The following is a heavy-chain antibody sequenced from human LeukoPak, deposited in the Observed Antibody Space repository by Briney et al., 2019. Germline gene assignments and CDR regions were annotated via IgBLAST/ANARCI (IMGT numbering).Heavy chain of an antibody. V-gene: IGHV1-24*01. D-gene: IGHD3-10*01. J-gene: IGHJ4*02. CDR3: ARVRDYYGSGSYYKTEGVFDY. Sequence: ASVKVSCKVSGYTLTELSMHWVRQAPGKGLEWMGGFDPEDGETIYAQKFQGRVTMTEDTSTDTAYMELSSLRSEDTAVYYCARVRDYYGSGSYYKTEGVFDYWGQGTLVTVSS. CDR2: FDPEDGET. CDR1: GYTLTELS.